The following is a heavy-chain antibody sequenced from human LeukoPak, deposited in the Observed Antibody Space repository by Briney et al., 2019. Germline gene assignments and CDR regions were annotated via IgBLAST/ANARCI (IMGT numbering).Heavy chain of an antibody. V-gene: IGHV3-23*01. CDR3: VRGYCSGGSCYTGEIVEDC. CDR2: VTGSGGGT. Sequence: PGGSLRLSCAASGFTFSSYAMSSVRQTPGKGREWVSRVTGSGGGTYYADSVKGRFTISRDSSKNTLYLQMNSLRAEDTAVYYCVRGYCSGGSCYTGEIVEDCWGRGTLVTVSS. J-gene: IGHJ4*02. D-gene: IGHD2-15*01. CDR1: GFTFSSYA.